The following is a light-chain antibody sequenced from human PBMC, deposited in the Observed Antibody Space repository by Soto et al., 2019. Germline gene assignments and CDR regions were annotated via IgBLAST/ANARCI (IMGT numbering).Light chain of an antibody. CDR1: HSIVXY. CDR2: AXS. V-gene: IGKV1-39*01. Sequence: DVQVTQEPFSLSASVGDIVTITCRAIHSIVXYLXLXXXXXXXXXXXXXXAXSSLQSGVPSRFSGSGSGTDFTLTISSLQPDDFATYYCQQYNSYWTFGQGTKV. CDR3: QQYNSYWT. J-gene: IGKJ1*01.